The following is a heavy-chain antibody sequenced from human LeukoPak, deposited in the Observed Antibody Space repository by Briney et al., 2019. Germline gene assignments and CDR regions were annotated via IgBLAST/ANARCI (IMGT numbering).Heavy chain of an antibody. D-gene: IGHD3-16*01. J-gene: IGHJ3*02. Sequence: GRSLRLSCAASGFTFSSYGMHWVRQAPGKGLEWVAVILNDGSQEKYADSVKGRFTISRDNSKNTLFLQMNSLRAEGTAVYYCARDDALGDNALDIWGQGTMVTVSS. CDR1: GFTFSSYG. CDR2: ILNDGSQE. V-gene: IGHV3-33*01. CDR3: ARDDALGDNALDI.